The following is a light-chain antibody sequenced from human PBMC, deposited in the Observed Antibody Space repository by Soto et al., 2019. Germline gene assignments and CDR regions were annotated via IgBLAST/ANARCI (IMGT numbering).Light chain of an antibody. CDR2: VAS. V-gene: IGKV1-39*01. CDR1: QTIGTY. CDR3: QQSFTTPFT. J-gene: IGKJ3*01. Sequence: DIQMTQSPSSLSASVGDRVTITCRASQTIGTYLNWYQQTPGKAPKLLIYVASSLQSGVPSRLSGCGSGTDFTLTISSXQPEDFATYYCQQSFTTPFTFGPGTKVDIK.